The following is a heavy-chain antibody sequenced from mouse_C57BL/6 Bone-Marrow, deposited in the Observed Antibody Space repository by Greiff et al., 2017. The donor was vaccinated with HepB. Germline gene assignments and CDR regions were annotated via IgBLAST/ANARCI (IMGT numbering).Heavy chain of an antibody. Sequence: VQLQQSGPELVKPGASVKISCKASGYSFTSYYIHWVKQRPGQGLEWIGWIYPGSGNTKYNEKFKGKATLTADTSSSTAYMQLSSLTSEDSAVYYCARKDFYYGSPFDYWGQGTTLTVSS. CDR1: GYSFTSYY. D-gene: IGHD1-1*01. V-gene: IGHV1-66*01. J-gene: IGHJ2*01. CDR3: ARKDFYYGSPFDY. CDR2: IYPGSGNT.